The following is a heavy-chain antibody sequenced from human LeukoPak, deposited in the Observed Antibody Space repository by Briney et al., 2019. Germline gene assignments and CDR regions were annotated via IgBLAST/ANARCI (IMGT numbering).Heavy chain of an antibody. D-gene: IGHD1-26*01. Sequence: SVKVSCKTSGGTFSSYAISWVRQAPGQGLEWMGGIIPIFATANYAQKFQGRVTITADESTSTAYMELSRLRSDDTAVYYCARVGMYSGSYADYWGQGTLVTVSS. J-gene: IGHJ4*02. V-gene: IGHV1-69*13. CDR3: ARVGMYSGSYADY. CDR2: IIPIFATA. CDR1: GGTFSSYA.